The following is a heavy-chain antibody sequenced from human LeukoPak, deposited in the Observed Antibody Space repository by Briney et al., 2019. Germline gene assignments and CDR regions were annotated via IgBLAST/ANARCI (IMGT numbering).Heavy chain of an antibody. V-gene: IGHV3-48*03. J-gene: IGHJ5*02. CDR1: GFTFNSHE. D-gene: IGHD2-21*02. Sequence: PGGSLRLSCPASGFTFNSHEMHWVRQAPGKGLEWVSYITSSGGITYYADSVKGRFTVSRDNAKNSLFLQMNSLRAEDTAIYYCAGERNCGGDCYQGSWFDPWGQGTLVTVSS. CDR3: AGERNCGGDCYQGSWFDP. CDR2: ITSSGGIT.